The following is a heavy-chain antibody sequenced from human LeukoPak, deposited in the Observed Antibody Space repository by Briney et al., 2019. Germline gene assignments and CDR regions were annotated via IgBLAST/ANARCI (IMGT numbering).Heavy chain of an antibody. J-gene: IGHJ4*02. CDR1: GVPFSNYY. V-gene: IGHV4-34*01. CDR3: TRAVAGHPD. D-gene: IGHD6-19*01. Sequence: PSETLSLTCTVSGVPFSNYYWSCVRQSPTKGLEWIGEINHSGYTNYNPSLKSRVTISIDTSKNQFSLMVTSMTAADTGVYYCTRAVAGHPDWGQGTLVTVSS. CDR2: INHSGYT.